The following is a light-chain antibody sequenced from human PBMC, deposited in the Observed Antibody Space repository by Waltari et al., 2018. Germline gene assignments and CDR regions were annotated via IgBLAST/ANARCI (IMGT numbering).Light chain of an antibody. CDR1: QSVSIY. J-gene: IGKJ1*01. Sequence: EIVLTQPPATLSLSPGERATLPCSASQSVSIYFGWYQQKPGQAPRLLIYGSSTRLTGIPARFSGSGSGTDFTLTISSLEPEDFAVYYCQQRTNWPWTFGQGTKVEIK. CDR3: QQRTNWPWT. CDR2: GSS. V-gene: IGKV3-11*01.